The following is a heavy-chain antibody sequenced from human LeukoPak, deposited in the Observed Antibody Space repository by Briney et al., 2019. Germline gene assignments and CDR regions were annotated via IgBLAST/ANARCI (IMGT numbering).Heavy chain of an antibody. J-gene: IGHJ4*02. CDR1: GGSFSGYY. CDR2: INHSGST. V-gene: IGHV4-34*01. Sequence: SETLSLTCAVYGGSFSGYYWSWIRQPPGKGLEWIGEINHSGSTNYNPSLKSRVTISVDTSKNQSSLKLSSVTAADTAVYYCARNQGDYYDSSGLDYWGQGTLVTVSS. D-gene: IGHD3-22*01. CDR3: ARNQGDYYDSSGLDY.